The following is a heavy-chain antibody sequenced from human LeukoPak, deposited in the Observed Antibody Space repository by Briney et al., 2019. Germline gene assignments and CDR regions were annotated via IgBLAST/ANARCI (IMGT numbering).Heavy chain of an antibody. CDR1: GGTISSGDYY. CDR3: ARDLGPYSGSYYWGQFDY. D-gene: IGHD1-26*01. CDR2: IYYSRST. Sequence: SETLSLTCTVSGGTISSGDYYWSWIRQPPGKGLVWIGYIYYSRSTYYNPSLKSRVTISVDTSKNQFSLKLSSVTAAGTAVYYCARDLGPYSGSYYWGQFDYWGQGTLVTVSS. J-gene: IGHJ4*02. V-gene: IGHV4-30-4*02.